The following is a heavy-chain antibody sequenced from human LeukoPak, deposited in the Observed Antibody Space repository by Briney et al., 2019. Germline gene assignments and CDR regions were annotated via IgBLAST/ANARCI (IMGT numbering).Heavy chain of an antibody. J-gene: IGHJ3*02. Sequence: SETLSLTCTVSGYSLSSGYYWTWIRQPPGKGLEWIGYIYYSGSTNYNPSLKSRVTISVDTSKNQFSLRLSSVTAADTAVYYCARDLIYYDSSGYHNDAFDIWGQGTMVTVSS. CDR1: GYSLSSGYY. CDR3: ARDLIYYDSSGYHNDAFDI. D-gene: IGHD3-22*01. V-gene: IGHV4-61*01. CDR2: IYYSGST.